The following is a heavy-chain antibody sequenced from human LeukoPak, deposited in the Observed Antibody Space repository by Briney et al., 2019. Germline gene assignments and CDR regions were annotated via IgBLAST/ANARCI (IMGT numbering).Heavy chain of an antibody. CDR1: GFTFSNYA. CDR3: AKKRPGNGDRFDS. D-gene: IGHD2-8*01. V-gene: IGHV3-23*01. Sequence: GGSLRLSCAASGFTFSNYAMSWVRQAPGKGLEWVSVISSSGGSTYYADSVKGRFTISRDNSKNKLDLQMNSLREEGTAVYYCAKKRPGNGDRFDSWGQGTLVTVSS. CDR2: ISSSGGST. J-gene: IGHJ4*02.